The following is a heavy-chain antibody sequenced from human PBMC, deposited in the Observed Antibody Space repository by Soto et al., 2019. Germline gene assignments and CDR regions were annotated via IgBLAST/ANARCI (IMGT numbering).Heavy chain of an antibody. Sequence: EVQLVETGGDLIQPGGSLRLSCAASGFTVSSDPMTWVRQAPGKGLEWISIIYSDNNTDYAESVKGRFSISRDTSKNILYLQMNSLRAEDTAEYYCARHYSAMGVWGQGTTVTVSS. CDR2: IYSDNNT. CDR1: GFTVSSDP. V-gene: IGHV3-53*02. J-gene: IGHJ6*02. CDR3: ARHYSAMGV.